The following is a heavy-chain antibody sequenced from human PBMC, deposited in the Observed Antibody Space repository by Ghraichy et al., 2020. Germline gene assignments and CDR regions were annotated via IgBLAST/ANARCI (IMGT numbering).Heavy chain of an antibody. CDR2: ISSSSSTI. CDR1: GFPFRTYN. D-gene: IGHD3-10*01. J-gene: IGHJ4*02. Sequence: LSLTCAASGFPFRTYNMNWVRQAPGKGLEWLSSISSSSSTISYADSVKGRFTISRDNAKNSLYLQMNNLRDEDTAVYYCARKDYFNSGTYYIPFFDYWGQGTMVTVSS. CDR3: ARKDYFNSGTYYIPFFDY. V-gene: IGHV3-48*02.